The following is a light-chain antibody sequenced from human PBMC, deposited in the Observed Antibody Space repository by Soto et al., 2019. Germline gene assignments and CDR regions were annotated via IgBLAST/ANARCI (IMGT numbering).Light chain of an antibody. CDR2: DVS. V-gene: IGLV2-14*01. J-gene: IGLJ2*01. Sequence: QAVVTQPASVSGSPGQSITISCTGTSSDVGGYNYVSWYQQHPGKAPKLMIYDVSNRPSGVSNRFSGSKSGNTASLTISGLQAEDEADYYCSSYTISSTLVVFGGGTQLTVL. CDR1: SSDVGGYNY. CDR3: SSYTISSTLVV.